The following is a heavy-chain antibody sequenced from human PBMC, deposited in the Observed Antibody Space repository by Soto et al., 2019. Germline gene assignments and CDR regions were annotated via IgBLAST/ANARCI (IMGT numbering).Heavy chain of an antibody. D-gene: IGHD5-12*01. CDR3: AAGGGLPRYY. V-gene: IGHV4-59*08. CDR1: GGSISSYY. CDR2: VYYSGST. J-gene: IGHJ4*02. Sequence: PSETLSLTCTVSGGSISSYYWSWIRQPPGKGLEWIGYVYYSGSTNYNPSLKSRVTISVDTSKNQFSLKLSSVTAADTAVYYCAAGGGLPRYYWGQGTLVIVSS.